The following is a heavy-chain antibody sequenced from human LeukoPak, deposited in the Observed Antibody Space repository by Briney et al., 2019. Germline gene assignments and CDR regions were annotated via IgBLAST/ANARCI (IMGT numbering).Heavy chain of an antibody. J-gene: IGHJ3*02. Sequence: SETLSLTCTVSGGSISSYYWSWIRQPPGKGLEWIGYIYYSGSTNYNPSLKSRVTISVDTSKNQFPLKLSSVTAADTAVYYCARDRREGLWFGELHAFDIWGQGTMVTVSS. D-gene: IGHD3-10*01. V-gene: IGHV4-59*01. CDR3: ARDRREGLWFGELHAFDI. CDR1: GGSISSYY. CDR2: IYYSGST.